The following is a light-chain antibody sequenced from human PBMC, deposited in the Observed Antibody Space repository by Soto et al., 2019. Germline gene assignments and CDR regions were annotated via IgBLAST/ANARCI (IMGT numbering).Light chain of an antibody. CDR1: SSNIGSNY. J-gene: IGLJ1*01. V-gene: IGLV1-47*01. CDR3: AAWDDSLSGSYV. Sequence: QSVLTQPPSASGTPGQRVIISCSGSSSNIGSNYVYWYQQLPGTAPKLLIYRNNQRPSGVPDRFSGSKSGTSASLAISGLRSEDEADYYCAAWDDSLSGSYVFGTGTKVTVL. CDR2: RNN.